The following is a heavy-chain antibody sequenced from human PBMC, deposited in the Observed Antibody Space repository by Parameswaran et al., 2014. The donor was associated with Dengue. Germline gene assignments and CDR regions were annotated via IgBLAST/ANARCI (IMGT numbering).Heavy chain of an antibody. CDR2: INPSGGST. Sequence: WVRQAPGQGLEWMGIINPSGGSTIYAQKFQGRVTMTSDTSTSTVYMKLGSLSSEDTAVYYCARDHSGNYDFWSGRYYYSGLDVWGQGTTVTVCS. J-gene: IGHJ6*02. V-gene: IGHV1-46*01. D-gene: IGHD3-3*01. CDR3: ARDHSGNYDFWSGRYYYSGLDV.